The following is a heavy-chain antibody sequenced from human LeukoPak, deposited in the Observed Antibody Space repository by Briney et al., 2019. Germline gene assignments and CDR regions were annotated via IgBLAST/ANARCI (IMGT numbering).Heavy chain of an antibody. D-gene: IGHD2-2*02. CDR2: ISYDGSNK. CDR1: GFTFSSYG. V-gene: IGHV3-30*18. Sequence: GGSLRLFCAASGFTFSSYGMHWVRQAPGKGLEWVAVISYDGSNKYYADSVKGRFTISRDNSKNTLYLQMNSLRAEDTAVYYCAKDLIVVVPAAITYTGPYYYYGMDVWGQGTTVTVSS. CDR3: AKDLIVVVPAAITYTGPYYYYGMDV. J-gene: IGHJ6*02.